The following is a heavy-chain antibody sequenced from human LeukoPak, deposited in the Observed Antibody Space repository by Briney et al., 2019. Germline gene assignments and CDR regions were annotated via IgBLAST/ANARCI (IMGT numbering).Heavy chain of an antibody. CDR1: AFTFSDYY. CDR3: ASGGYYDSSGYTFDY. V-gene: IGHV3-11*04. Sequence: PGGSLRLSCAASAFTFSDYYMSWICQAPGKGLEWVSYISSSGSTIYYADSVKGRFTISRDNAKNSLYLQMNSLRAEDTAVYYCASGGYYDSSGYTFDYWGQGTLVTVSS. CDR2: ISSSGSTI. D-gene: IGHD3-22*01. J-gene: IGHJ4*02.